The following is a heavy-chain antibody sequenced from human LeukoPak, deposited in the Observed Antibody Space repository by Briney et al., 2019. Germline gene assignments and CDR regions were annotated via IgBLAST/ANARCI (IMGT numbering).Heavy chain of an antibody. Sequence: GGSLRLSCAASGYTFGSYWMYWVRQAPGKGLVWVSRINNDGSSTIYADSVKGRFTISRDNAKNTLYLQMNSLRDDDTAVYYCVRDNGGEHLWGQGTLVTVSS. J-gene: IGHJ4*02. CDR1: GYTFGSYW. V-gene: IGHV3-74*01. D-gene: IGHD3-16*01. CDR3: VRDNGGEHL. CDR2: INNDGSST.